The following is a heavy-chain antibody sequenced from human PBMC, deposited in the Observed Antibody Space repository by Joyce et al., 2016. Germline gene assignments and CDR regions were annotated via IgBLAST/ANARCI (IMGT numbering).Heavy chain of an antibody. V-gene: IGHV4-61*01. CDR3: ARAYSGTYSGHHYYYGLDV. CDR1: GGSVSSGSYY. J-gene: IGHJ6*02. D-gene: IGHD1-26*01. Sequence: QVQLQESGPGLVKPSETLSLPCSVSGGSVSSGSYYWSWIRQAPGKGLEWIGNGYIYNTGSTNDNPSLKSRITISLDTTKNQVSLRLRSVSTADTAVYYCARAYSGTYSGHHYYYGLDVWGQGTTVTVSS. CDR2: IYNTGST.